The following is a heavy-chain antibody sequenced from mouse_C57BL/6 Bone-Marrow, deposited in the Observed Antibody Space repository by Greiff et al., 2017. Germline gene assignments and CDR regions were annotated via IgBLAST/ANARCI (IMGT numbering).Heavy chain of an antibody. V-gene: IGHV7-3*01. J-gene: IGHJ3*01. CDR3: ARYGGGFAY. CDR1: GFTFTDYY. Sequence: EVKVVESGGGLVQPGGSLSLSCAASGFTFTDYYMSWVRQPPGKALEWLGFIRNKANGYTTEYSASVKGRFTISRDNSQSILYLQMNSLRAEDSATYYCARYGGGFAYWRQGTLVTVSA. CDR2: IRNKANGYTT.